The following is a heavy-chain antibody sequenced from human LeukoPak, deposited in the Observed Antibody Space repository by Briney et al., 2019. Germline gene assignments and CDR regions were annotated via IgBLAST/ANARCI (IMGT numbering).Heavy chain of an antibody. V-gene: IGHV3-23*05. CDR3: AKFEGATIPGWFNDY. D-gene: IGHD6-19*01. CDR1: EFIFRDYA. Sequence: GGSLRLSCAASEFIFRDYAMGWVRQAPGKGLDWVSTIDKTTYPTFYADSVKGRFTISRDNSKNTLYLQMNSLRTEDTAVYFCAKFEGATIPGWFNDYWGQGILVTVSS. CDR2: IDKTTYPT. J-gene: IGHJ4*02.